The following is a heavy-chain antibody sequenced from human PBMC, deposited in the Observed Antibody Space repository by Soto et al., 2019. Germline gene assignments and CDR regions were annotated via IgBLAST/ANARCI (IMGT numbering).Heavy chain of an antibody. V-gene: IGHV1-18*01. CDR2: ISAYNRNT. CDR3: ARVIAAAADFAY. CDR1: GYTFTSYG. Sequence: QVQLVQSGAEVKKPGASVKVSCKASGYTFTSYGISWVRQAPGQGLEWMGWISAYNRNTNNAQKHQGRVTMTTDTSTSTAYMELRGLRSDDPAVYYCARVIAAAADFAYWGQGTLVTVSS. D-gene: IGHD6-13*01. J-gene: IGHJ4*02.